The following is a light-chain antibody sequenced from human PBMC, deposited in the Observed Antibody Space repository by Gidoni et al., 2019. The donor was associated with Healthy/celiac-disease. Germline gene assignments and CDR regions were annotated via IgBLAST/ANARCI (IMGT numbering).Light chain of an antibody. J-gene: IGKJ4*01. CDR1: PSVSSN. Sequence: EIVLTQSPATLSVSPGERATLSCRASPSVSSNLAWYQQKPGQAPRLLIYGASTRATGIPARFSGSGSGTEFTLTISSLQSEDFAVYYCQQYNNWPPVTFGGGTKVEIK. CDR3: QQYNNWPPVT. V-gene: IGKV3-15*01. CDR2: GAS.